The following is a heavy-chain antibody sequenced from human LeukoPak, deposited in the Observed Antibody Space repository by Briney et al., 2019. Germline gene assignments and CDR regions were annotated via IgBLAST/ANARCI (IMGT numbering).Heavy chain of an antibody. J-gene: IGHJ4*02. CDR1: GFTFSSYA. CDR2: ISGSEGGT. Sequence: GGSLRLSCAASGFTFSSYAMGWVRQAPGKGLEWVSAISGSEGGTYYADSVKGRFTISRDNSKTVLYLQMNSLRAEDTAFYYCAKQVTAPGPIDYWGQGTLVTVSS. D-gene: IGHD2-21*02. V-gene: IGHV3-23*01. CDR3: AKQVTAPGPIDY.